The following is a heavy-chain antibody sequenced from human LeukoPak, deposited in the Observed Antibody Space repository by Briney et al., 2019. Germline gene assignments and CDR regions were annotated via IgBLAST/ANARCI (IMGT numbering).Heavy chain of an antibody. J-gene: IGHJ4*02. CDR1: GGSFSGYY. D-gene: IGHD1-26*01. CDR3: AREVMGVCDY. Sequence: SETLSLTCAVYGGSFSGYYWSWIRQPPGKGPEWIGEINHSGSTNYNPSLKSRVTISVDTSKNQFSLKLSSVTAADTAVYYCAREVMGVCDYWGQGTLVTVSS. CDR2: INHSGST. V-gene: IGHV4-34*01.